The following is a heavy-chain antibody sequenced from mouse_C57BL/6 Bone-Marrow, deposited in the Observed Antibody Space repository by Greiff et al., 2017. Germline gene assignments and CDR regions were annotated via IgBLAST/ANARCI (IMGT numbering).Heavy chain of an antibody. Sequence: QVQLQQSGAELVRPGASVTLSCKASGYTFTDYEMHWVKQTPVHGLEWIGAIDPETGGTAYNQKFKGKAILTADKSSSTAYMELRSLTSEDSAVYYCTRAPITTVVARYWYFDVWGTGTTVTVSS. J-gene: IGHJ1*03. V-gene: IGHV1-15*01. CDR1: GYTFTDYE. D-gene: IGHD1-1*01. CDR2: IDPETGGT. CDR3: TRAPITTVVARYWYFDV.